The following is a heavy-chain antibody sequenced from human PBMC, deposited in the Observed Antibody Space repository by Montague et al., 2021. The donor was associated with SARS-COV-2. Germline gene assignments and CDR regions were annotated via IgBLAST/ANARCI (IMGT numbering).Heavy chain of an antibody. CDR3: AREGLNNWFDP. V-gene: IGHV4-59*01. CDR2: IYYRGST. J-gene: IGHJ5*02. Sequence: SETLSLTCTVSNGSISSYCWSWVRQPPGKRLEWIGYIYYRGSTNXNPSLESRVTISVDTSKNQFSLKLRSVTAADTAVYFCAREGLNNWFDPWGQGTLVTVSS. CDR1: NGSISSYC.